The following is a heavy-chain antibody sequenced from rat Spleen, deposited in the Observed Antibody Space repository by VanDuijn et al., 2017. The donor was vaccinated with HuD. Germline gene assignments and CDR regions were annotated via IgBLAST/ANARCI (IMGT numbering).Heavy chain of an antibody. CDR2: MWSGGST. CDR3: TREGHTMDRATYWFAY. D-gene: IGHD1-9*01. J-gene: IGHJ3*01. V-gene: IGHV2S63*01. Sequence: EVQLKESGPGLVQPSQTLSLTCTVSGFSLTDYSVHWVRQPPGKGLEWMGVMWSGGSTAYNSALKSRLSISRDTSKSQVFLKIYSLQTEDTAIYFCTREGHTMDRATYWFAYWGQGTLVTVSS. CDR1: GFSLTDYS.